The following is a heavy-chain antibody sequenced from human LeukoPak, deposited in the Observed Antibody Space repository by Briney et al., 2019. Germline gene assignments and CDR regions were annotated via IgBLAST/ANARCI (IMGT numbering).Heavy chain of an antibody. J-gene: IGHJ4*02. D-gene: IGHD3-22*01. CDR1: GGSISSYY. V-gene: IGHV4-59*01. Sequence: SETLSLTCAGSGGSISSYYWSWIRQPPGKGLEWIGYIYYSGSTNYNPSLKSRVTISVDTSKNQFSLKLSSVTAADTAVYYCARGGSYDGKLMDWGQGTLVTVSS. CDR3: ARGGSYDGKLMD. CDR2: IYYSGST.